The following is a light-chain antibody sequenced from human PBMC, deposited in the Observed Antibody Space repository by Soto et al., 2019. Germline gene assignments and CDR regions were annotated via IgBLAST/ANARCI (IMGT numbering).Light chain of an antibody. Sequence: DIVMTQSPATLSVSPGERSTVSCRASQSVSSNLAWYQQKPGQAPRLLIYDASDRATGIPARFSGSGSGTDFTLTISSLEPEDSAFYYCQQRDNWPQTFGQGTKVDI. CDR2: DAS. V-gene: IGKV3-11*01. J-gene: IGKJ1*01. CDR1: QSVSSN. CDR3: QQRDNWPQT.